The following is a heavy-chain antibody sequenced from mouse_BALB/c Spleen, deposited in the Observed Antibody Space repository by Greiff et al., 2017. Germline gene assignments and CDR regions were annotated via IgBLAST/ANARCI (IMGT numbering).Heavy chain of an antibody. Sequence: VQLQQSGAELVKPGASVKLSCTASGFNIKDTYMHWVQQRPEQGLEWIGRIDPANGNTKYDPKFQGKATITADTSSNTAYLQLSSLTSEDTAVYYCARSRGTRAMDYWGQGTSVTVSS. CDR1: GFNIKDTY. CDR3: ARSRGTRAMDY. CDR2: IDPANGNT. D-gene: IGHD3-3*01. J-gene: IGHJ4*01. V-gene: IGHV14-3*02.